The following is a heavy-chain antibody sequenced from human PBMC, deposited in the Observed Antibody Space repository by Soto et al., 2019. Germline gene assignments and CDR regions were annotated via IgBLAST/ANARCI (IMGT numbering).Heavy chain of an antibody. CDR3: ARHVFYGSGTYYLFDS. CDR1: GGSISNSGYY. D-gene: IGHD3-10*01. J-gene: IGHJ4*02. CDR2: MYFIGRST. V-gene: IGHV4-39*01. Sequence: QLQLQESGPGLVKPSETLSLTCTVSGGSISNSGYYWGWIRQPPGKGLEWIGSMYFIGRSTYDNQSLKSRVTISVDTSKNQFSLRLSSVTAADTAVYYCARHVFYGSGTYYLFDSWGQGILATVSS.